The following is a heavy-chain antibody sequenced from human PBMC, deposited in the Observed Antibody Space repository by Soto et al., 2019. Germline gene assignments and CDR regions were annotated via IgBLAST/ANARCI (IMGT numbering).Heavy chain of an antibody. CDR3: ARDGGQAVAAPFDY. Sequence: TLSLTCAVSSGSISSSNWWSWVRQPPGKGLEWIGEIYHSGSTNYNPSLKSRVTKSVDKSKNQFSLKLSSVTAADTAVYYCARDGGQAVAAPFDYWGQGTLVTVSS. V-gene: IGHV4-4*02. J-gene: IGHJ4*02. D-gene: IGHD6-19*01. CDR1: SGSISSSNW. CDR2: IYHSGST.